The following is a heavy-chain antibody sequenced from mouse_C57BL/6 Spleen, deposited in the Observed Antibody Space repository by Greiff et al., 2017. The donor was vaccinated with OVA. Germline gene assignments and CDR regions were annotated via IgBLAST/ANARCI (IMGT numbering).Heavy chain of an antibody. CDR1: GYAFTNYL. D-gene: IGHD1-1*02. CDR2: INPGSGGT. J-gene: IGHJ2*01. Sequence: VKLQESGAELVRPGTSVKVSCKASGYAFTNYLIEWVKQRPGQGLEWIGVINPGSGGTNYNEKFKGKATLTADKSSSTAYMQLSSLTSEDSAVYFCARSYYGLFDYWGQGTTLTVSS. CDR3: ARSYYGLFDY. V-gene: IGHV1-54*01.